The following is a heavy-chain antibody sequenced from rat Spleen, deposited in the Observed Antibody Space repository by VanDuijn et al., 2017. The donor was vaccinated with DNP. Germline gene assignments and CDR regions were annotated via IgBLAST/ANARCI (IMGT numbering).Heavy chain of an antibody. J-gene: IGHJ2*01. V-gene: IGHV5-20*01. Sequence: EVQLVESGGDLVQPGRSLKVSCVVSGFTFSDYYMAWVRQAPTKGLEWVASISYDGGSTYYRDSVKGRFTISRDNAKSSLYLRMDSLRSEDTATYYCARHRAIAAIWDYWGQGVMVTVSS. CDR3: ARHRAIAAIWDY. CDR2: ISYDGGST. CDR1: GFTFSDYY. D-gene: IGHD1-2*01.